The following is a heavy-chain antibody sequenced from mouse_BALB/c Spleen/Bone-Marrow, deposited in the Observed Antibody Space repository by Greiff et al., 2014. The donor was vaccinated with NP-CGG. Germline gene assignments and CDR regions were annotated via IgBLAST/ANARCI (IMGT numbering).Heavy chain of an antibody. D-gene: IGHD1-1*01. J-gene: IGHJ3*01. CDR2: IDPANGNT. V-gene: IGHV14-3*02. CDR3: APYYNGSSQFAY. Sequence: EVQLLQSGAELVKPGASVKLSCTASGFNIKDTYTHWVKQRPEQGLEWIGRIDPANGNTKYDPKFQGKATITADTSSNTAYLQLSSLTSEDTAVYYCAPYYNGSSQFAYWGQGTLLTVSA. CDR1: GFNIKDTY.